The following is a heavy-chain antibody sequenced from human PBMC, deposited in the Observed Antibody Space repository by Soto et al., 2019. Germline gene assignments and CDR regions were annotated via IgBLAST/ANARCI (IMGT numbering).Heavy chain of an antibody. CDR1: GFSLSTSGVG. CDR3: AHIRANYYDSSGYYGEYYFDY. J-gene: IGHJ4*02. Sequence: SGPTLVKPTQTLTLTCTFSGFSLSTSGVGVGWIRQPPGKALEWLALLYWNDDKRYSPSLKSRLTITKDTSKNQVVLTMTNMDPVDTATYYCAHIRANYYDSSGYYGEYYFDYWGQGTLVTVSS. CDR2: LYWNDDK. V-gene: IGHV2-5*01. D-gene: IGHD3-22*01.